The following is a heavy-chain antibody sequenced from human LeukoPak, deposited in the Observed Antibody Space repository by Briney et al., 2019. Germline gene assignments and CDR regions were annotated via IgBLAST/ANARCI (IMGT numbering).Heavy chain of an antibody. J-gene: IGHJ4*02. D-gene: IGHD3-22*01. CDR2: ITTSSSYI. CDR3: ARHVVALGFDY. Sequence: GGSLRLSCAASGFAFSTYTMNWVRQAPGKGLEWVSSITTSSSYIYYADSAKGRFTISRDNAKNSLYLQMNSLRAEDTAVYYCARHVVALGFDYWGQGTLVTVSS. CDR1: GFAFSTYT. V-gene: IGHV3-21*01.